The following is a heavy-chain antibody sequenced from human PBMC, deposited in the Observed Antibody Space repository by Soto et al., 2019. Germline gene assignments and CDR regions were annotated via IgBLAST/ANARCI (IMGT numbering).Heavy chain of an antibody. Sequence: PGGSLSLSCAASGFTFSSYAMSWVRQAPGKGLEWVSAISGSGGSTYYADSVKGRFTISRDNSKNTLYLQMNSLRAEDTAVYYCAKWGYSSSWPKDYYYGMDVWGQGTTVTVSS. D-gene: IGHD6-13*01. CDR3: AKWGYSSSWPKDYYYGMDV. J-gene: IGHJ6*02. V-gene: IGHV3-23*01. CDR2: ISGSGGST. CDR1: GFTFSSYA.